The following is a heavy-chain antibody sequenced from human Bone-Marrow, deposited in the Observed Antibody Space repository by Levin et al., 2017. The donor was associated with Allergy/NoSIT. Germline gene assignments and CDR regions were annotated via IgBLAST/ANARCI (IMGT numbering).Heavy chain of an antibody. V-gene: IGHV4-4*07. CDR2: MYSSGSA. CDR3: ARNPCGDSIYGMDV. Sequence: SQTLSLTCTVSDGSISNYYWSWIRQPAGKGLEWIGRMYSSGSANYNPSLKSRVTMSVDTSKNQFSLKLMSVTAAVAAVYYGARNPCGDSIYGMDVWGEGTTVTVSS. J-gene: IGHJ6*04. CDR1: DGSISNYY. D-gene: IGHD1-14*01.